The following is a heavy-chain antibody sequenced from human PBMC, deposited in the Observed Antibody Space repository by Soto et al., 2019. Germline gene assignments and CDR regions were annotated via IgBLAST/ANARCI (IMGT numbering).Heavy chain of an antibody. CDR1: GYTFTSYY. Sequence: ASVKVSCKASGYTFTSYYMHWVRQAPGQGLEWMGIINPSGGSTSYAQKFQGRVTMTRDTSTSTVYMELSSLRSEDTAVYYCAILGDGNPSEGAFDIWGQGTMVTVSS. J-gene: IGHJ3*02. D-gene: IGHD3-10*01. CDR3: AILGDGNPSEGAFDI. V-gene: IGHV1-46*03. CDR2: INPSGGST.